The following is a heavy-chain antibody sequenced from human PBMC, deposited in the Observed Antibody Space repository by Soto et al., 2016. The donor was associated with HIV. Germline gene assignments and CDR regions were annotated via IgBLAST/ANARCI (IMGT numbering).Heavy chain of an antibody. V-gene: IGHV1-69*14. CDR3: ARDVAYCDVNGCYTSFFDS. CDR2: IITMFEST. J-gene: IGHJ4*01. D-gene: IGHD2-2*02. CDR1: AGSFNNYG. Sequence: QVQLVQSGAELKKPGSSVKVSCKASAGSFNNYGLNWVRQAPGQGLEWMGGIITMFESTHFAQKFKDRLTITADKSTTTVFMELNRLTSEDTAIYYCARDVAYCDVNGCYTSFFDSWARKSGHRLL.